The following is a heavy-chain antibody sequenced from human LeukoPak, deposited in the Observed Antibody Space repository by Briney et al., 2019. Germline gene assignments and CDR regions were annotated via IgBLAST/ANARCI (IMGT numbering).Heavy chain of an antibody. Sequence: ASVKVSCKASGYTFTNYYMHWVRQAPGQGLEWMGIINPRGGSTSYAQKFQGRVTMTRDTSTSTVYMELSSLRSDDTAVYYCARDYGGNTNFDYWGQGTLVTVSS. CDR3: ARDYGGNTNFDY. D-gene: IGHD4-23*01. J-gene: IGHJ4*02. CDR2: INPRGGST. CDR1: GYTFTNYY. V-gene: IGHV1-46*01.